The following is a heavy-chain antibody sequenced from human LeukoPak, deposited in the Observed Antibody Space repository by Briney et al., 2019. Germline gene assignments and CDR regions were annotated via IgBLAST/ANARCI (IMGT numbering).Heavy chain of an antibody. CDR2: ISSSSSTI. Sequence: GTLRLSCAASGFTFSSYGMSWVRQAPGKGLEWVSYISSSSSTIYYADSVKGRFTISRDNAKNSLYLQMNSLRAEDTAVYYCAIRTVTFDYWGQGTLVTVSS. V-gene: IGHV3-48*01. D-gene: IGHD4-17*01. CDR3: AIRTVTFDY. CDR1: GFTFSSYG. J-gene: IGHJ4*02.